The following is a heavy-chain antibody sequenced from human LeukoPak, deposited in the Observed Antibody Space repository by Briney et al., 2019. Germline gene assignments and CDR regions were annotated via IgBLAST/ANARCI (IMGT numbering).Heavy chain of an antibody. CDR2: IGAYNGNT. CDR1: GYTFTSYG. J-gene: IGHJ4*02. V-gene: IGHV1-18*01. D-gene: IGHD7-27*01. CDR3: ARRRTTESANWGFRFDY. Sequence: GASVKVSCKASGYTFTSYGISWVRQAPGQGLEWMGWIGAYNGNTNYAQKLQGRVTMTTDTSTSTAYMELRSLRSDDTAVYYCARRRTTESANWGFRFDYWGQGTLVTVSS.